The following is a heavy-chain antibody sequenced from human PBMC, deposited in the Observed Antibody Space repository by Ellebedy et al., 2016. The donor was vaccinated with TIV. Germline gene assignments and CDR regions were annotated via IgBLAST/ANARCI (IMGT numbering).Heavy chain of an antibody. D-gene: IGHD6-13*01. J-gene: IGHJ6*02. CDR3: ARVPIGAGGRYYYYGMDV. V-gene: IGHV3-7*04. Sequence: PGGSLRLSCAASGFTFTTLWMSWVRQAPGKGLEWVANIKQDGSELFYVDSVKGRFTISRDNAKNSLYLQMNSLRAEDTALYHCARVPIGAGGRYYYYGMDVWGQGTTVTVSS. CDR1: GFTFTTLW. CDR2: IKQDGSEL.